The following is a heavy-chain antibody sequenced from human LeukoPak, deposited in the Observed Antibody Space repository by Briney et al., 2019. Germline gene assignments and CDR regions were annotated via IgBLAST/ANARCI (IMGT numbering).Heavy chain of an antibody. D-gene: IGHD3-10*01. CDR2: IYYDGSG. CDR1: GGSIGSSTYY. J-gene: IGHJ4*02. V-gene: IGHV4-39*02. CDR3: ARWQSSGAYFDY. Sequence: PSETLSLTCTVSGGSIGSSTYYWGWIRQAPGKGLEWIGTIYYDGSGYNNPSLKSRVTIFVDTSKNHFSLRLSSLTAADTAVYYCARWQSSGAYFDYWGQGALVTVSS.